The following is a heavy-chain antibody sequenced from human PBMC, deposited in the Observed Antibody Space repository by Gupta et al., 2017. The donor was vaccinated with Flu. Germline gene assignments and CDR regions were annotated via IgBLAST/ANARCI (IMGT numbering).Heavy chain of an antibody. CDR2: IIHSGNT. D-gene: IGHD4-17*01. CDR1: GFSFSSGYY. V-gene: IGHV4-38-2*01. CDR3: ARGGTGGDYPFDF. J-gene: IGHJ4*02. Sequence: QVQLQESGPGLVRPSETLSLTCAVSGFSFSSGYYWSWIRQSPGKGLEWIGSIIHSGNTYYNPSLKRQVSISMDMSLNHLSLEMTSVTAADTAVYYCARGGTGGDYPFDFWGQGTLVTVSS.